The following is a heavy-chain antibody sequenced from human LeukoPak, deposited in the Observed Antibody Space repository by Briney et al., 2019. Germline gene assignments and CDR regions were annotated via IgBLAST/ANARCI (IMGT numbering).Heavy chain of an antibody. CDR2: IIPILGIA. Sequence: SVKVSCKASGGTFSSYAISWVRQAPGQRLEWMGRIIPILGIANYAQKFQGRVTITADKSTSTAYMELSSLRSEDTAVYYCARGDYYGSGNDYWGQGTRVSVSS. J-gene: IGHJ4*02. CDR1: GGTFSSYA. D-gene: IGHD3-10*01. V-gene: IGHV1-69*04. CDR3: ARGDYYGSGNDY.